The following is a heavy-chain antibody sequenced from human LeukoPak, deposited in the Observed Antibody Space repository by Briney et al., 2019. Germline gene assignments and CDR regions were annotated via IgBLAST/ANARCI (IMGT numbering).Heavy chain of an antibody. CDR1: GFTFNKFA. D-gene: IGHD2-8*01. Sequence: GGSLRLSCAASGFTFNKFAMSWVRQAPGKGPEWVAGIGSSGATTFYADSVKGRCSISRDNSKNTVYLEMNSLRAEDTAIYYCAKVSVGPLSRPTHVALYYGMDVWGQGITVIVSS. CDR3: AKVSVGPLSRPTHVALYYGMDV. J-gene: IGHJ6*02. CDR2: IGSSGATT. V-gene: IGHV3-23*01.